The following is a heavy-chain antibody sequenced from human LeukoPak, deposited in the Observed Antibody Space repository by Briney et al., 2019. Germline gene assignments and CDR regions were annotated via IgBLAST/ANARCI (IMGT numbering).Heavy chain of an antibody. CDR2: ISSSGRTM. V-gene: IGHV3-48*03. J-gene: IGHJ6*04. CDR3: AELGITMIGGV. CDR1: GFTFSSYE. Sequence: GGSLRLSCAASGFTFSSYEMNWVRQAPGKGLEWVSYISSSGRTMYYADSVKGRFSISRDNAKKALYLQVNSLRAEDTAVYYCAELGITMIGGVWGKGTTVTISS. D-gene: IGHD3-10*02.